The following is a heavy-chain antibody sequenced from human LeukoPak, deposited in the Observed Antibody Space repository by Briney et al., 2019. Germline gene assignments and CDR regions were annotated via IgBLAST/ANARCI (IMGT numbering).Heavy chain of an antibody. CDR2: INPSSGSS. D-gene: IGHD1/OR15-1a*01. V-gene: IGHV1-46*01. J-gene: IGHJ4*02. CDR3: AGALDQAFDS. CDR1: GYSFTSYF. Sequence: ASVKVSCKAPGYSFTSYFMHWVRQAPGQGLEWMGIINPSSGSSTYAQKFQGRVATTGDTSTSTVYMELSSLRSEDTAVYYCAGALDQAFDSWGQGTLVTVSS.